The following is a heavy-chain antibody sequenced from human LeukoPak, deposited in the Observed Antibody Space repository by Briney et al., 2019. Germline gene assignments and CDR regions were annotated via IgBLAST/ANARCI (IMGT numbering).Heavy chain of an antibody. CDR3: AREWEPRAGMDV. CDR2: ISSSSNYI. CDR1: GFTFSSYS. Sequence: GGSLRLSCAASGFTFSSYSMNWVRQAPGKGLEWVSSISSSSNYIYYADSVKGRFTISRDNAKNSLYLQMNSLRAEDTAVYYCAREWEPRAGMDVWGQGTTVTVSS. J-gene: IGHJ6*02. V-gene: IGHV3-21*01. D-gene: IGHD1-26*01.